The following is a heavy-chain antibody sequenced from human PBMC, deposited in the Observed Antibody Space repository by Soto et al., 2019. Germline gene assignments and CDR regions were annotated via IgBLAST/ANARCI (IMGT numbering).Heavy chain of an antibody. CDR3: AKHLVAATGNTDSDS. D-gene: IGHD2-15*01. J-gene: IGHJ4*02. CDR1: GGSISSSSYY. CDR2: IDYNGVT. Sequence: QLQLQESGPTLVKPSETLSPMCSVSGGSISSSSYYWGWIRQTPGKGLEWIGKIDYNGVTYYNPSLRSRVTISKDTSRNQFSLKVTSVTAADTAIYYCAKHLVAATGNTDSDSWGQGTLVTVSS. V-gene: IGHV4-39*01.